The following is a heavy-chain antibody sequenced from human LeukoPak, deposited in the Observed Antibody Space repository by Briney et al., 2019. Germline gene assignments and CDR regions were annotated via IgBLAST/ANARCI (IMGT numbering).Heavy chain of an antibody. CDR2: INSDGSSR. D-gene: IGHD3-22*01. CDR3: THYDSSSYHAFDI. V-gene: IGHV3-74*01. CDR1: GFTFSSYW. J-gene: IGHJ3*02. Sequence: GGSLRLSCAASGFTFSSYWMHWVRQAPGKGLVWVSRINSDGSSRSYADSVKGRFTISRDNAKNTLYLQMNSLRAEETAVYYCTHYDSSSYHAFDIWGQGTMVTVSS.